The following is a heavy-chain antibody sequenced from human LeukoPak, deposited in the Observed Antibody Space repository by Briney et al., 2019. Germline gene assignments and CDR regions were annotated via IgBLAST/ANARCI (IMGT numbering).Heavy chain of an antibody. D-gene: IGHD3-3*01. CDR2: ISGSGCST. CDR3: AKVWSADFWSGYFTWFDP. V-gene: IGHV3-23*01. Sequence: GGSLRLSCTASGFTFSDYAMIWVRQAPEKGLDWVSGISGSGCSTYYADSVKGRFTISRDNSKNTLYLQMNSLRAEDTAVYYCAKVWSADFWSGYFTWFDPWGQGTLVTVSS. CDR1: GFTFSDYA. J-gene: IGHJ5*02.